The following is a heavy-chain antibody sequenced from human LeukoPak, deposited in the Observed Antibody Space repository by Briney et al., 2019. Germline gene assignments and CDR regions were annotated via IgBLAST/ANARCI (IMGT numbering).Heavy chain of an antibody. CDR2: ISGSGGST. V-gene: IGHV3-23*01. D-gene: IGHD6-13*01. J-gene: IGHJ4*02. Sequence: GGSLRLSCAASGFIFSSYEMNWVRQAPGKGLEWVSAISGSGGSTYYADSVKGRFTISRDNSKNTLYLQMNSLRAEDTAVYYCAKDRGSSWYGGYYFDYWGQGTLVTVSS. CDR1: GFIFSSYE. CDR3: AKDRGSSWYGGYYFDY.